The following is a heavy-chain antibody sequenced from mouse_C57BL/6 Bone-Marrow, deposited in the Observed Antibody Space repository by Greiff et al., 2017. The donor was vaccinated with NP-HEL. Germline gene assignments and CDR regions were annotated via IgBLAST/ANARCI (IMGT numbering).Heavy chain of an antibody. CDR2: SRNKANDYTT. V-gene: IGHV7-1*01. CDR1: GFTFSDFY. J-gene: IGHJ1*03. Sequence: EVMLVESGGGLVQSGRSLRLSCATSGFTFSDFYMEWVRQAPGKGLEWIAASRNKANDYTTEYSASVKGRFIVSRDTSQSILYLQMNALRAEDTAIYYCARGKGYDYDGYFDVWGTGTTVTVSS. D-gene: IGHD2-4*01. CDR3: ARGKGYDYDGYFDV.